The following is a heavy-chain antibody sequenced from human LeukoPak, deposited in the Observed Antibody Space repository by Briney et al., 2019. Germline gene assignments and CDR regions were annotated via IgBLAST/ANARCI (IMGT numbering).Heavy chain of an antibody. Sequence: GGSLRLSCAASGFTFSSYAMHWVRQAPGKGLEWVAVISYDGSNKYYADSVKGRFTISRDNSKNTLYLQMNSLRAEGTAVYYCARGRGFDPWGQGTLVTVSS. CDR2: ISYDGSNK. J-gene: IGHJ5*02. CDR3: ARGRGFDP. V-gene: IGHV3-30*14. CDR1: GFTFSSYA.